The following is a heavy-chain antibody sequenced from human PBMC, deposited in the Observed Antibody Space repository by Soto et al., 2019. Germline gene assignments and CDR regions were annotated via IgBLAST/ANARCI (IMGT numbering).Heavy chain of an antibody. J-gene: IGHJ5*02. CDR3: ARVRITMVRGHNRFDP. CDR2: INHSGST. D-gene: IGHD3-10*01. CDR1: GGSFSGYY. Sequence: SETLSLTCAVYGGSFSGYYWSWIRQPPGKGLEWIGEINHSGSTNYNPSLKSRVTISVDRSKNQFSLKLSSVTAADTAVYYCARVRITMVRGHNRFDPWGQGTLVTVSS. V-gene: IGHV4-34*01.